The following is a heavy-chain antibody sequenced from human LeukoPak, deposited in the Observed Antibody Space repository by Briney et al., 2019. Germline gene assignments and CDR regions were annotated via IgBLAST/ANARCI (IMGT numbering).Heavy chain of an antibody. Sequence: SETLSLTCTVSGGSISSSSYYWTWIRQPPEKGLEWIGNIDYSGNTKYNPSLKSRVTISVDTSKNHFSLKLSSVTAADTAVYYCARWYYDSSGYRYFDYWGQGTLVIVSS. CDR3: ARWYYDSSGYRYFDY. CDR2: IDYSGNT. J-gene: IGHJ4*02. V-gene: IGHV4-61*03. D-gene: IGHD3-22*01. CDR1: GGSISSSSYY.